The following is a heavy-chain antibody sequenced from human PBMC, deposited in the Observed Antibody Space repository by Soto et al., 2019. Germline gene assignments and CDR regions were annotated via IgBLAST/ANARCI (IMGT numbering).Heavy chain of an antibody. D-gene: IGHD4-17*01. CDR3: ARAVTTPTYNWFDP. J-gene: IGHJ5*02. CDR2: ISYDGSNK. Sequence: QVHMEESGGGVVQPGRSLRLSCAASGFTFSSYAMHWVRQAPGKGLEWVAVISYDGSNKYYADSVKGRFTISRDNSKNTLYRQMNSLRAEDTAVYYGARAVTTPTYNWFDPWGQGALVTVSS. CDR1: GFTFSSYA. V-gene: IGHV3-30-3*01.